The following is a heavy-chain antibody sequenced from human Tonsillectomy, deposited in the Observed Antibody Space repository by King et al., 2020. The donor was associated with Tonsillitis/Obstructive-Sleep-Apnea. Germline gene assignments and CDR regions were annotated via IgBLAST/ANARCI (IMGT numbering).Heavy chain of an antibody. D-gene: IGHD6-6*01. V-gene: IGHV4-34*01. CDR3: ARVSAAARPFAFDI. J-gene: IGHJ3*02. CDR1: VGSFSGYY. CDR2: INHSGST. Sequence: VKLQQWGAGLLKPSETLSLTCAVYVGSFSGYYWSWIRQSPGKGLEWIGEINHSGSTNYNPSLKSRVTISVDTSKNQFSLKLGSVTAADTAVYYCARVSAAARPFAFDIWGQGTMVTVSS.